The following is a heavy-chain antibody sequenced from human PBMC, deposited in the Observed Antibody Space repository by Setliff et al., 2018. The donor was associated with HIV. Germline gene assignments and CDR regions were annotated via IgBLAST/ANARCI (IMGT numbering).Heavy chain of an antibody. Sequence: PSETLSLTCTVSGGSISSSSYYWGWIRQPPGKGLEWIGSIYYSGSTYYNPSLKSRVTISVDTSKNQFSLKLSSVTAADTAVYYCARGDYYSYCMDVWGKGTTVTVSS. V-gene: IGHV4-39*07. CDR2: IYYSGST. J-gene: IGHJ6*03. CDR3: ARGDYYSYCMDV. CDR1: GGSISSSSYY.